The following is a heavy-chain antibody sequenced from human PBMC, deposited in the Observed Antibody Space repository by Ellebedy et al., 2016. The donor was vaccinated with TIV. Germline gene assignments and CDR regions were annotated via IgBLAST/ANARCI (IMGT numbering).Heavy chain of an antibody. Sequence: ASVKVSXXASGYTFTSYYMHWVRQAPGQGLEWMGIINPSGGSTSYAQKFQGRVTMTRDTSTSTVYMELSSLRSEDTAVYYCARDSGLGAFDIWGQGTMVTVSS. CDR2: INPSGGST. V-gene: IGHV1-46*01. CDR3: ARDSGLGAFDI. CDR1: GYTFTSYY. J-gene: IGHJ3*02.